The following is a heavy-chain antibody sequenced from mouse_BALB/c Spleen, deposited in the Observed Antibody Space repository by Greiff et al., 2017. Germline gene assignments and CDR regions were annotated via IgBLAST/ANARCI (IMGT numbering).Heavy chain of an antibody. CDR1: GYTFTSYW. Sequence: EVQLQQSGTVLARPGASVKMSCKASGYTFTSYWMHWVKQRPGQGLEWIGAIYPGNSDTSNNQKFKGKAKLTAVTSTSTAYMELSSLTNEDSAVYYCTREEDGNPQFAYWGQGTLVTVSA. CDR2: IYPGNSDT. J-gene: IGHJ3*01. D-gene: IGHD2-1*01. V-gene: IGHV1-5*01. CDR3: TREEDGNPQFAY.